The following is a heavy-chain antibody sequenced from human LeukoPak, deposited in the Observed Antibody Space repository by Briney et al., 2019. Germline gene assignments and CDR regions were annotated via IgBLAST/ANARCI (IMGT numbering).Heavy chain of an antibody. V-gene: IGHV3-21*01. CDR2: ISSSSVYI. CDR3: ATSPGLGYSSSLTGVDY. J-gene: IGHJ4*02. D-gene: IGHD6-6*01. CDR1: GFTFSYYS. Sequence: GGPLRLSCRASGFTFSYYSMNGVRQSPGKGLEGVSSISSSSVYIYYADSVKARFPISRDNATNSLYLQMNSLRAEDTAAYYCATSPGLGYSSSLTGVDYWGQGTLVTVSS.